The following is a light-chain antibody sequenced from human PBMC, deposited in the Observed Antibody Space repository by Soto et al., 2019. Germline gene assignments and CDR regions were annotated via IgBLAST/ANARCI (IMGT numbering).Light chain of an antibody. CDR2: GAS. J-gene: IGKJ1*01. V-gene: IGKV3-20*01. CDR1: QSVSSSY. CDR3: QQYGSSPWT. Sequence: DIMLTQSPGTLSVSPGERATLSCMASQSVSSSYLAWYQQKPGQAPRLLIYGASSRATGIPDRFSGSGSGTDFTLTISRLEPEDFAVYYCQQYGSSPWTFGQGTNVDIK.